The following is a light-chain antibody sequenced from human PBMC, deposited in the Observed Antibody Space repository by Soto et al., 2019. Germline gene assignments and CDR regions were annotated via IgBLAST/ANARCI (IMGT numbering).Light chain of an antibody. CDR3: QQRSNWPVT. CDR1: QSVSSY. J-gene: IGKJ1*01. V-gene: IGKV3-11*01. CDR2: DAS. Sequence: EIVLTQSPGTLSLSPGERATLSCRASQSVSSYLAWYQQKPGQAPRLLIYDASTRATGISARFSGSGSGTDFTLTISSLEPEAFAVYYCQQRSNWPVTVGQGTKVEVK.